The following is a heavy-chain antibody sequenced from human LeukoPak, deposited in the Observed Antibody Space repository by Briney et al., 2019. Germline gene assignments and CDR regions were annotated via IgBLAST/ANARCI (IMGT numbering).Heavy chain of an antibody. V-gene: IGHV3-30*02. D-gene: IGHD5-12*01. CDR2: IRYDGSNK. CDR1: GFTFSSYG. Sequence: GGSLRLSCAASGFTFSSYGMHWVRQAPGKGLEWVAFIRYDGSNKYYADSVKGRFTISRDNSKNTLYLQMNSLRAEDTAVYYCANEHVDIEATTTPRDAFDIWGQGTMVTVSS. J-gene: IGHJ3*02. CDR3: ANEHVDIEATTTPRDAFDI.